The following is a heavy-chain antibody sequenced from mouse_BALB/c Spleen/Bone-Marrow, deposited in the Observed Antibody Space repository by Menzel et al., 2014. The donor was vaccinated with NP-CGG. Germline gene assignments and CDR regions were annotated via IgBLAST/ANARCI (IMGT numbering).Heavy chain of an antibody. Sequence: ESGPGLVKPSQSLFLTCSVTGYSITSGYYWNWIRQFPGNKLEWMGYISYDGSKNYNPSLKNRISITRDKSKNQFFLKLNSVTTEDAATHYCARYGSFDYWGQGTTLTVSS. CDR2: ISYDGSK. D-gene: IGHD2-10*02. J-gene: IGHJ2*01. CDR3: ARYGSFDY. V-gene: IGHV3-6*02. CDR1: GYSITSGYY.